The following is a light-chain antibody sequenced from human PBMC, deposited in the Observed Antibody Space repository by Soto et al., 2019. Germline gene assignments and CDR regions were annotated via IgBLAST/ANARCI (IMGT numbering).Light chain of an antibody. V-gene: IGKV1-5*01. Sequence: DIKMTQSPVSLSASIGDRVPITCRASQSISSWLSWYQHKPGKAPKLLIYDASSLESGVPSRFSGSGSGTDFTLTISSLQPEDFATYYCQQSYSTPQTFGQGTKVDIK. CDR3: QQSYSTPQT. CDR2: DAS. J-gene: IGKJ1*01. CDR1: QSISSW.